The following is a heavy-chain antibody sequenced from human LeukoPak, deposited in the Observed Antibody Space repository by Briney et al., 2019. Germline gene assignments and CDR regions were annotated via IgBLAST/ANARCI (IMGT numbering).Heavy chain of an antibody. D-gene: IGHD3-22*01. CDR3: ARVLIAYYYDSSGIDAFDI. V-gene: IGHV4-59*01. CDR1: GGSISSYY. CDR2: IYYSGST. Sequence: PSGTLSLTCTVSGGSISSYYWSWIRQPPGKGLEWIGYIYYSGSTNYNPSLKSRVTISVDTSKNQFSLKLSSVTAADTAVYYCARVLIAYYYDSSGIDAFDIWGQGTMVTVSS. J-gene: IGHJ3*02.